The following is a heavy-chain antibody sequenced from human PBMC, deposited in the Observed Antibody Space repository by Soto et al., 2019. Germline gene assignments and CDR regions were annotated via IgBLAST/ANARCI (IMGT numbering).Heavy chain of an antibody. CDR2: ISTYNDDT. Sequence: QVQLVQSGLEVKKPGASVKVSCKTSGYTFTSCGISWLRQAPGQGLEWMGWISTYNDDTKYAPKFQGRVTMTTDTSTNTAYMELRSLRSDDTAVYYCARDIDWNLDYWGQGTLVTVSS. CDR1: GYTFTSCG. D-gene: IGHD1-1*01. CDR3: ARDIDWNLDY. V-gene: IGHV1-18*01. J-gene: IGHJ4*02.